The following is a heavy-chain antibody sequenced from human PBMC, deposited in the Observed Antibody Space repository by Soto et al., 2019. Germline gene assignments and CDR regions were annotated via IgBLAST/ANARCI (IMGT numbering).Heavy chain of an antibody. D-gene: IGHD3-10*01. Sequence: QVQLVQSGAEVKKPGSSVKVSCKASGGTFSSYAISWVRQAPGQGLEWMGGIIPIFGTANYAQKFQGRVTITADESTSTAYMELSSLRSEDTAVYYCARVSATMARPGHYYYYGMDVWGQGTTXTXX. CDR1: GGTFSSYA. CDR3: ARVSATMARPGHYYYYGMDV. J-gene: IGHJ6*02. V-gene: IGHV1-69*01. CDR2: IIPIFGTA.